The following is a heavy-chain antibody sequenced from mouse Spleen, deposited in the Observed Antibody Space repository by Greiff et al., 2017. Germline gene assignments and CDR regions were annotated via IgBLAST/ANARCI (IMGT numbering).Heavy chain of an antibody. CDR2: IWSDGST. J-gene: IGHJ4*01. CDR3: AREGVYGYDWAMDY. CDR1: GFSLTSYG. D-gene: IGHD2-2*01. Sequence: QVQLKESGPGLVAPSQSLSITCTVSGFSLTSYGVHWVRQPPGKGLEWLVVIWSDGSTTYNSALKSRLSISKDNSKSQVFLKMNSLQTDDTAMYYCAREGVYGYDWAMDYWGQGTSVTVSS. V-gene: IGHV2-6*02.